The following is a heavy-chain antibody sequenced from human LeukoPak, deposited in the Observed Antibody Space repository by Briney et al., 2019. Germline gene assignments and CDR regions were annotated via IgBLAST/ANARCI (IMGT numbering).Heavy chain of an antibody. Sequence: KPSETLSLTCTVSGGSISSSSYYWGWIRQSPGKGLEWIGSIYYSGSTYYNPSLKSRVTISVDTSKNQFSLKLSSVTAADTAVYYCARGYYDSSGYPYWGQGTLVTVSS. V-gene: IGHV4-39*01. CDR1: GGSISSSSYY. D-gene: IGHD3-22*01. J-gene: IGHJ4*02. CDR3: ARGYYDSSGYPY. CDR2: IYYSGST.